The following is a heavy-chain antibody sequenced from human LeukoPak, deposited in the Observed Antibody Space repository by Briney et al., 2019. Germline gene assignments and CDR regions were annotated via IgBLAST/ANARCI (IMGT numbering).Heavy chain of an antibody. CDR1: GGSISSSSYY. V-gene: IGHV4-39*01. CDR3: ETLHYFDY. J-gene: IGHJ4*02. Sequence: SETLSLTCTVSGGSISSSSYYWGWVRQPPGKGLEWIGSIYYSGSTYYNPSLKSRVTISVDTSKNQFSLKLSSVTAADTAVYYCETLHYFDYWGQGTLVTVSS. CDR2: IYYSGST.